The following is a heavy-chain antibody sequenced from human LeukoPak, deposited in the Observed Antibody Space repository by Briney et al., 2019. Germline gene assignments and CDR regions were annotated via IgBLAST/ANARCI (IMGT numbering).Heavy chain of an antibody. Sequence: GASVKVSCKASGYTFTSYGISWVRQAPGQGLEWMRWISAYNGNTNYAQKLQGRVTMTTDTSTSTAYMELRSLRSDDTAVYYCARAGSSGWYGGDVYWGQGTLVTVSS. CDR2: ISAYNGNT. J-gene: IGHJ4*02. CDR1: GYTFTSYG. V-gene: IGHV1-18*04. CDR3: ARAGSSGWYGGDVY. D-gene: IGHD6-19*01.